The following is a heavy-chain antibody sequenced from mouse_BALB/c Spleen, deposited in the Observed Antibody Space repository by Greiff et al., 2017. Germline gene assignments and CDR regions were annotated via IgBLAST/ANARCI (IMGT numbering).Heavy chain of an antibody. CDR2: IYPSDSYT. CDR1: GYTFTSYW. D-gene: IGHD1-2*01. V-gene: IGHV1-69*02. Sequence: VQLQQPGAELVRPGASVKLSCKASGYTFTSYWINWVKQRPGQGLEWIGNIYPSDSYTNYNQKFKDKATLTVDKSSSTAYMQLSSPTSEDSAVYYCTRGTTATAMDYWGQGTSVTVSS. J-gene: IGHJ4*01. CDR3: TRGTTATAMDY.